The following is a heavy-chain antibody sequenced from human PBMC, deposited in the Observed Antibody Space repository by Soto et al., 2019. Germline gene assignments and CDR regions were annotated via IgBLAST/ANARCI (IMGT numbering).Heavy chain of an antibody. V-gene: IGHV3-48*01. CDR3: VREWDGDGYNSGWFDP. D-gene: IGHD5-12*01. J-gene: IGHJ5*02. CDR2: ISSSSRTI. Sequence: EVQLVESGGGLVQPGGSLRLSCAASGFTFSSYSMNWVRQAPGKGLEWVSYISSSSRTIYCADSVKGRFTISRDNAKNSLYLQMNSLRAEDTAVYYCVREWDGDGYNSGWFDPWGQGTLVTVSS. CDR1: GFTFSSYS.